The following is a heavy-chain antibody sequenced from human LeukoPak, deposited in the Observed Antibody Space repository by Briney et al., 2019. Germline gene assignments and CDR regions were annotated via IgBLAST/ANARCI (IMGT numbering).Heavy chain of an antibody. V-gene: IGHV4-34*01. CDR3: ARGSVAYGGNPGDFDL. J-gene: IGHJ2*01. Sequence: SETLSLTCAVYGGSFSGYYWSWIRQPPGKGLEWIGEINHSGSTNYNPSLKSRVTISVDTSKNQFSLKLSSVTAADTAVYYCARGSVAYGGNPGDFDLWGRGTLVTVSS. CDR2: INHSGST. D-gene: IGHD4-23*01. CDR1: GGSFSGYY.